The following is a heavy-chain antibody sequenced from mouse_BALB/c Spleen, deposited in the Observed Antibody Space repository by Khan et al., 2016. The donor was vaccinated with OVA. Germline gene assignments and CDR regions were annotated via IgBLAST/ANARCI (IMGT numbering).Heavy chain of an antibody. J-gene: IGHJ4*01. D-gene: IGHD1-2*01. CDR2: IDPANGKT. CDR1: GFNIEDTY. CDR3: AHSLLLYAMDY. Sequence: VQLQQPGAEFVKPGASVKLSCTASGFNIEDTYIHWVKQRPEQGLEWNGKIDPANGKTNYDPKFQGKATITADTSSNTAYLHLSSLTSEDTVVYYCAHSLLLYAMDYWSPGTSVAVSS. V-gene: IGHV14-3*02.